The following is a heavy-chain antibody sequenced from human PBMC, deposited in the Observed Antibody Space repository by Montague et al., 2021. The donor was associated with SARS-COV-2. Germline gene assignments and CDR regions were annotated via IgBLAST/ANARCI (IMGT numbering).Heavy chain of an antibody. V-gene: IGHV4-61*09. D-gene: IGHD6-13*01. CDR1: GASISSASYY. Sequence: TLSLTCTVSGASISSASYYWRWVRQPAGKALEWMGHIYTSEIANYNPSLKSRVTISIDTSKNQFSLKLNSVTAADTAVYYCASAPYSSSWTGFGDYYYLMDVWGRGTTVTVSS. CDR2: IYTSEIA. CDR3: ASAPYSSSWTGFGDYYYLMDV. J-gene: IGHJ6*02.